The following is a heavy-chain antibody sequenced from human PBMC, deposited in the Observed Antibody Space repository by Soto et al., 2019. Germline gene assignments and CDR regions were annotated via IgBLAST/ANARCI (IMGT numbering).Heavy chain of an antibody. D-gene: IGHD3-22*01. Sequence: VKVSCKVSGYTLTELSMHWVRQAPGKGLEWMGGFDPEDGETIYAQKFQGRVTMTEDTSTDTAYMELSSLRSEDTAVDYCAXASPSNYYDSSDLDYWGQGTLVTVS. J-gene: IGHJ4*02. CDR1: GYTLTELS. CDR2: FDPEDGET. V-gene: IGHV1-24*01. CDR3: AXASPSNYYDSSDLDY.